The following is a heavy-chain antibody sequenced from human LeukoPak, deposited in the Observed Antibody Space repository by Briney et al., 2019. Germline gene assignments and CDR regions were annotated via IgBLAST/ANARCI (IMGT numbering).Heavy chain of an antibody. J-gene: IGHJ4*02. CDR2: IYHSGST. Sequence: SQTLSLTCAVSGGSISSGGYSWSWIRQPPGKGLEWIGYIYHSGSTNYNPSLKSRVTISVDTSKNQFSLKLSSVTAADTAVYYCARTQGYYDSSGYYYFDYWGQGTLVTVSS. CDR1: GGSISSGGYS. CDR3: ARTQGYYDSSGYYYFDY. D-gene: IGHD3-22*01. V-gene: IGHV4-30-2*01.